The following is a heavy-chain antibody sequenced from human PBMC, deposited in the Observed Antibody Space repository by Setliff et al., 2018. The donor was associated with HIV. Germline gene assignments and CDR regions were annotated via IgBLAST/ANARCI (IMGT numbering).Heavy chain of an antibody. Sequence: SETLSLTCTVSGGSISSSSYYWGWIRQPPGKGLEWIGIIYYSGSTYYNPSLKSRVTISVDTSKNQFSLKLSSVTAADTAVYYCAREVRAATYYNFWSGSFFFDYWGQGTLVTVSS. CDR2: IYYSGST. D-gene: IGHD3-3*01. CDR3: AREVRAATYYNFWSGSFFFDY. CDR1: GGSISSSSYY. V-gene: IGHV4-39*07. J-gene: IGHJ4*02.